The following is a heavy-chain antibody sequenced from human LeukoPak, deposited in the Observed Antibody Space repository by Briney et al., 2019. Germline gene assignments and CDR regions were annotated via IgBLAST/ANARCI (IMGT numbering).Heavy chain of an antibody. V-gene: IGHV3-21*01. CDR2: ISSSSSYI. CDR3: ARVRRFDSGYDSRAPNWFDP. Sequence: GGSLRLSCAASGFSTYAMNWVRQAPGKGLEWVSSISSSSSYIYYADSVKGRFTISRDNAKNSLYLQMNSLRAEDTAVYYCARVRRFDSGYDSRAPNWFDPWGQGTLVTVSS. CDR1: GFSTYA. J-gene: IGHJ5*02. D-gene: IGHD5-12*01.